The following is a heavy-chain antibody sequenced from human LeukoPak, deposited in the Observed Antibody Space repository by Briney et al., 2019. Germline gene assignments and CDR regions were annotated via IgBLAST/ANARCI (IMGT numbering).Heavy chain of an antibody. V-gene: IGHV4-39*07. CDR3: ARARKYNGNPNWIDL. D-gene: IGHD4-23*01. CDR2: IYYSGIT. CDR1: GASISGSSHYF. Sequence: ASETLSLTCTVSGASISGSSHYFWGWIRQTPGKGLEWIGSIYYSGITYYTPSLKSRVTISVDTSKNQFSLNLSSMTAADTAVFFCARARKYNGNPNWIDLWGQGVLVTVSS. J-gene: IGHJ5*02.